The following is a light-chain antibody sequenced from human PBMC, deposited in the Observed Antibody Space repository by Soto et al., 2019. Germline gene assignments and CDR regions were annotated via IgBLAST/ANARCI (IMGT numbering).Light chain of an antibody. V-gene: IGKV1-5*03. J-gene: IGKJ1*01. Sequence: DIQMTQSPSTLSASVGDRVTITCRASQSISSWLAWYKQKPGKAPKLLIYKASSLESGVPSRFSGSGSGTEFTLTISSLQPDDFATYYCQHTETFGQGTKVEIK. CDR2: KAS. CDR1: QSISSW. CDR3: QHTET.